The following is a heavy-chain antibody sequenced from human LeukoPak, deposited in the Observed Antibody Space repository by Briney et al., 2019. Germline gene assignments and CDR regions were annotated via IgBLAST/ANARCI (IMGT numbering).Heavy chain of an antibody. D-gene: IGHD2-21*01. Sequence: SQTLSLTCTVSGASIGSDVFSWNWIRQFPGKGLEWIGYIYHTGSAYYNPSLKSRVSMSIDTSKNQFSLRLTSVTAADTAIYCCARGGRLLGTDSWGQGTLVAVSS. CDR1: GASIGSDVFS. CDR2: IYHTGSA. V-gene: IGHV4-31*03. CDR3: ARGGRLLGTDS. J-gene: IGHJ4*02.